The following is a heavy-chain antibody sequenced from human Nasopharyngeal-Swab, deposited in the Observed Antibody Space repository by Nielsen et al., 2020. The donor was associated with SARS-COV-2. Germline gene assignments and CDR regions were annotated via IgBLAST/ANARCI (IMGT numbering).Heavy chain of an antibody. V-gene: IGHV3-30*03. CDR3: ARDAPAHYRPFY. J-gene: IGHJ4*02. CDR2: IAHDASNE. Sequence: VRRAPGKGLEWVAFIAHDASNEYYGDSVKGRFSISRDSSKNTLYLQMDSLRGEDTAVYYCARDAPAHYRPFYWGRGTLVTVSS. D-gene: IGHD1-26*01.